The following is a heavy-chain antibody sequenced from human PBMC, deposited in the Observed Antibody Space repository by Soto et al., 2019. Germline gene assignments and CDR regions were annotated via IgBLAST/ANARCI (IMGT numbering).Heavy chain of an antibody. CDR2: IFDSGST. D-gene: IGHD4-17*01. CDR1: GGSISGGVYY. J-gene: IGHJ2*01. Sequence: QVQLQESGPGLVKPSQTLSLTCTVSGGSISGGVYYWSWIRQPPGKGLGWIGYIFDSGSTYYNPSLKSRGTISVDTSKNQFSLRLSSVTAADTAVYYCAREIIPLTTDWYFDLWGRGTLVTVSS. CDR3: AREIIPLTTDWYFDL. V-gene: IGHV4-30-4*01.